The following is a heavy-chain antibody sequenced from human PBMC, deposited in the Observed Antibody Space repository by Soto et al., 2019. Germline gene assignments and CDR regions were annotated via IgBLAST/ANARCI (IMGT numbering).Heavy chain of an antibody. Sequence: QVQLVQSGAEVKKPGASVKVSCKASGYTFTSYGIIWVRQAPGQGLEWMGWISAYNGNTNYAQKLQGRVTMTTDTSTSTAYMELRSLRSDDTAVYYCARGAHYDILTGYPNDAFDIWGQGTMVTVSS. CDR3: ARGAHYDILTGYPNDAFDI. V-gene: IGHV1-18*01. D-gene: IGHD3-9*01. CDR2: ISAYNGNT. CDR1: GYTFTSYG. J-gene: IGHJ3*02.